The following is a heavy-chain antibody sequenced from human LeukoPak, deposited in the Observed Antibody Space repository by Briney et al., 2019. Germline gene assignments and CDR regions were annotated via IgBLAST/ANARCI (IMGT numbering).Heavy chain of an antibody. CDR3: ARRVLLGAQGSFDS. CDR1: GDSISTSTYY. J-gene: IGHJ4*02. Sequence: PSETLSFTCTVSGDSISTSTYYWGWIRQPPGKGLEWIGNIHYSGSTYYNPSLKSRVTMSVDTSRNQFSLKLSSVTAADTAVYYCARRVLLGAQGSFDSWGQGTLVTISS. V-gene: IGHV4-39*01. CDR2: IHYSGST. D-gene: IGHD1-26*01.